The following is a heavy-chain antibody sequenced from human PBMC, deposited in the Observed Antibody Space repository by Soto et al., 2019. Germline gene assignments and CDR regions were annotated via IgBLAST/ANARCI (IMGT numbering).Heavy chain of an antibody. CDR1: GGSISSSSYY. CDR2: IYYSGST. CDR3: ARHLKDYDFWSGYRTTSGLDY. D-gene: IGHD3-3*01. Sequence: QLQLQESGPGLVKPSETLSLTCTVSGGSISSSSYYWGWIRQPPGKGLEWIGSIYYSGSTYYNPSLKSRVTISVDTSTTQFSLKLSSVTAADTAVYYCARHLKDYDFWSGYRTTSGLDYWGQGTLVTVSS. V-gene: IGHV4-39*01. J-gene: IGHJ4*02.